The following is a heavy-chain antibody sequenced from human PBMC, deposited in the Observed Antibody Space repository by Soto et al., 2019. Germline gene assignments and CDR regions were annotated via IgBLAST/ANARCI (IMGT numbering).Heavy chain of an antibody. CDR1: GGSFSGYY. J-gene: IGHJ4*02. V-gene: IGHV4-34*01. CDR3: ARGIEYSSSSGVDY. CDR2: INHSGST. Sequence: SETLSLTCAVYGGSFSGYYWSWIRQPPGKGLEWIGEINHSGSTNYNPSLKSRVTISVDTSKNQFSLKLSSVTAADTAVYYCARGIEYSSSSGVDYWGQGTLVTVS. D-gene: IGHD6-6*01.